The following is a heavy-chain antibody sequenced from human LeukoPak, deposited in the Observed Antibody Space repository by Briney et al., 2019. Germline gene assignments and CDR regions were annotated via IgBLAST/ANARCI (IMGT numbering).Heavy chain of an antibody. CDR2: ILYDGSHE. D-gene: IGHD4-23*01. J-gene: IGHJ4*02. Sequence: QPGRSPRLSCAASGFTFSTYSMHWLRQAPGKGLEWVANILYDGSHEFYADSVKGRFTISRDNSKNTLYLQINSLRTGDTAVYFCAKEGRWLDSWGQGTLVTVSS. V-gene: IGHV3-30*04. CDR1: GFTFSTYS. CDR3: AKEGRWLDS.